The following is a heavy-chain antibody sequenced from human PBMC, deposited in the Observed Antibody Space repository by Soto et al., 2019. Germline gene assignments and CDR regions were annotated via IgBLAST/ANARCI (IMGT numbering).Heavy chain of an antibody. Sequence: QVQLQESGPALVKPSGTLSLACTASGASTSSENWWSWVRQAPGKGLEWIGEIYNSGATHYSPSLKSRVTIALDKSKNQFFLKLDSVTAADSAVYYCARDAGASRYYGMDVWGQGTKVTVS. V-gene: IGHV4-4*02. D-gene: IGHD2-8*02. CDR2: IYNSGAT. CDR3: ARDAGASRYYGMDV. J-gene: IGHJ6*02. CDR1: GASTSSENW.